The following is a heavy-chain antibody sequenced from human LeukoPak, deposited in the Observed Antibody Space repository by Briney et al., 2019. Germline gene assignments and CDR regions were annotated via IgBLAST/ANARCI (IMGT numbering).Heavy chain of an antibody. CDR2: ISAGGDTT. CDR3: ARWIYYFDS. CDR1: GFTFSSYA. D-gene: IGHD5-12*01. J-gene: IGHJ4*02. Sequence: QPGGSLRLSCAASGFTFSSYAINRVRQAPGKGLEWVSAISAGGDTTLYADSVKGRFTISRDNSRNTLYLQMNNLRAEDTAIYHCARWIYYFDSWGQGTLVTVSS. V-gene: IGHV3-23*01.